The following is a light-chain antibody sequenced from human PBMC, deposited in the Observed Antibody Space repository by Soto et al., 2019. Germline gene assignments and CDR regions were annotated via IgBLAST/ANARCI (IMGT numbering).Light chain of an antibody. V-gene: IGKV3-20*01. J-gene: IGKJ1*01. CDR3: QQYGSSLWA. CDR2: GAS. CDR1: QSVSSY. Sequence: IVLTPSPASLSLSPGARASLSWRASQSVSSYLAWYQQKPGQAPRLLIYGASSRATGIPDRFSGSGSGTDFTLTISRLEPEDFAVYYCQQYGSSLWAFGQGTKVDI.